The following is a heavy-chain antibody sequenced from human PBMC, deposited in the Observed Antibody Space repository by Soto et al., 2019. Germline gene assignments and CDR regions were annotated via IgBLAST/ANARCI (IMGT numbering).Heavy chain of an antibody. CDR1: GGSISSYY. J-gene: IGHJ5*02. Sequence: TETLSLTCTVSGGSISSYYWSWIRQPPGKGLEWIGYIYYSGSTNYNPSLKSRVTISVDTSKNQFSLKLSSVTAADAAVYYCARGSGWYDWFDPWGQGTPVSVSS. CDR3: ARGSGWYDWFDP. V-gene: IGHV4-59*01. D-gene: IGHD6-19*01. CDR2: IYYSGST.